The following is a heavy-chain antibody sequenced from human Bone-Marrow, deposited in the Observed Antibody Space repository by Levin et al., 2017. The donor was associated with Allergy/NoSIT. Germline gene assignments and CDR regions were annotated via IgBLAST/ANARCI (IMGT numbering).Heavy chain of an antibody. D-gene: IGHD3-22*01. CDR1: GFTVSSNY. V-gene: IGHV3-53*01. J-gene: IGHJ3*02. CDR3: ARWRHSSGPPAYDAFDI. Sequence: GESLKISCAASGFTVSSNYMSWVRQAPGKGLEWVSVIYRGGSTYYADSVKGRFTISRDNSKNTLYLQMNSLRAEDTAVYYCARWRHSSGPPAYDAFDIWGQGTMVTVSS. CDR2: IYRGGST.